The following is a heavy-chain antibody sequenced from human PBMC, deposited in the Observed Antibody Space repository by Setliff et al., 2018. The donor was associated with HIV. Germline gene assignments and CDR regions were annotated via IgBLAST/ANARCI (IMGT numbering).Heavy chain of an antibody. Sequence: SETLSLTCTVSGGSISSYYWSWIRQPPGKGLEWIGYIYTSGSTNYNPSLKSRVTISVDASKNQFSLKLCSVTAADTAVYYCARQEYYDILTGQKAFGIWGQGTMVTVSS. CDR1: GGSISSYY. J-gene: IGHJ3*02. D-gene: IGHD3-9*01. CDR2: IYTSGST. CDR3: ARQEYYDILTGQKAFGI. V-gene: IGHV4-4*09.